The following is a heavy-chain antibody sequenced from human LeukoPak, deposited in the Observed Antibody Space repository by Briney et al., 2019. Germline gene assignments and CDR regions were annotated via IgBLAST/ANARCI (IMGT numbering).Heavy chain of an antibody. V-gene: IGHV4-59*12. J-gene: IGHJ1*01. CDR2: IYYSGST. Sequence: SETLSLTCAVYGGSFSGYYWSWIRQPPGKGLEWIGYIYYSGSTYYNPSLKSRVTISVDTSKNQFSLKLSSVTAADTAVYYCARPGLRYCSSTSCPRGGYFQHWGQGTLVTVSS. CDR3: ARPGLRYCSSTSCPRGGYFQH. CDR1: GGSFSGYY. D-gene: IGHD2-2*01.